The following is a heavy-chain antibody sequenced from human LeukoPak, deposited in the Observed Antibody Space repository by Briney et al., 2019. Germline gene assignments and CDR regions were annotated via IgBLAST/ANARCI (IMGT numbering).Heavy chain of an antibody. D-gene: IGHD3-22*01. CDR2: ISGSGGST. CDR1: GITLSNYG. J-gene: IGHJ4*02. CDR3: ARDVQDDSSPYSLGYYFDY. Sequence: GGSLRLSCAVSGITLSNYGMSWVRQAPGKGLEWVAGISGSGGSTNYAASVKGRFTISRDNPKNTLYLQMNSLRAEDTAVYFCARDVQDDSSPYSLGYYFDYWGQGTLVTVSS. V-gene: IGHV3-23*01.